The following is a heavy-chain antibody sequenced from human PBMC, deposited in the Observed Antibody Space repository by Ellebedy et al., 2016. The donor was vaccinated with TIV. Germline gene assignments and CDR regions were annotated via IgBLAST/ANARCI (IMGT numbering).Heavy chain of an antibody. Sequence: SVKVSCXASGYTFTSYGISWVRQATGQGLEWMGGIIPIFGTANYAQKFQGRVTITADKSTSTAYMELSSLRSEDTAVYYCARNFFEYSSSPTGYWGQGTLVTVSS. CDR3: ARNFFEYSSSPTGY. CDR2: IIPIFGTA. V-gene: IGHV1-69*06. J-gene: IGHJ4*02. D-gene: IGHD6-6*01. CDR1: GYTFTSYG.